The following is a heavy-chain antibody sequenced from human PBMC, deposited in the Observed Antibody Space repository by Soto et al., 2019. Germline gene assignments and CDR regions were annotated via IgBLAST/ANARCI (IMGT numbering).Heavy chain of an antibody. V-gene: IGHV3-30*03. Sequence: QLQLVESGGGVVQPGTSLRLSCAASGFTFSRYGMHWVRQSPGKGLEWVTFTAFDESNKYYADSVKGRFTVSRDNSKNTLYLQMNSLRPEATGVYFCVAQGTGFDYWGQGTLVTVSS. CDR3: VAQGTGFDY. CDR2: TAFDESNK. CDR1: GFTFSRYG. J-gene: IGHJ4*02.